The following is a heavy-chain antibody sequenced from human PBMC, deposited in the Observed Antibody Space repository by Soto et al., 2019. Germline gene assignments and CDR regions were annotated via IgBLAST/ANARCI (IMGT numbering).Heavy chain of an antibody. CDR2: ISYDGTNK. D-gene: IGHD7-27*01. J-gene: IGHJ4*02. CDR3: ARDPKTSGGQHWAFNYFDS. V-gene: IGHV3-30-3*01. CDR1: GFSFSISP. Sequence: GGSLRLSCAASGFSFSISPMHWVRQAPGKGPEWVALISYDGTNKFYADSVKGRFTISRDNSKSTLYLQVDSLRPEDASVYYCARDPKTSGGQHWAFNYFDSWGQGTLVTVSS.